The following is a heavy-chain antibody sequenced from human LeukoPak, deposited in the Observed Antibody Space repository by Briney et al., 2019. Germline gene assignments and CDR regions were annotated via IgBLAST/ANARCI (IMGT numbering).Heavy chain of an antibody. Sequence: QAGGSLRLSCAASGFTFSSYAMHWVRQAPGKGLEWVAVITYDGSSENYADSVKGRFTITRDNSKNTLYLQMNSLRAEDTAVHYCAREAGRGYFDYWGQGTLVTVSS. J-gene: IGHJ4*02. CDR1: GFTFSSYA. CDR3: AREAGRGYFDY. D-gene: IGHD6-19*01. V-gene: IGHV3-30-3*01. CDR2: ITYDGSSE.